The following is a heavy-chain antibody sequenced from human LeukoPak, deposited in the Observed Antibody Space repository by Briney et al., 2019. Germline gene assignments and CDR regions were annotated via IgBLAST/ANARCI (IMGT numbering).Heavy chain of an antibody. Sequence: GGSLRLSCTASGFTFGDYAMSWFRQAPGKGLEWVGFIRSKAYGGTTEYAASVKGRFTISRDDSKSIAYLQMNSLKTEDTAVYYCTRVPYPITYSGSYAGDAFDIWGLGTMVTVSS. CDR1: GFTFGDYA. D-gene: IGHD1-26*01. V-gene: IGHV3-49*03. J-gene: IGHJ3*02. CDR2: IRSKAYGGTT. CDR3: TRVPYPITYSGSYAGDAFDI.